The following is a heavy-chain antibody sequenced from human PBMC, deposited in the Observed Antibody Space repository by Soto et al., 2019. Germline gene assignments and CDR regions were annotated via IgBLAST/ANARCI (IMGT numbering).Heavy chain of an antibody. CDR2: IYYSGST. CDR1: GGSISSGGYY. D-gene: IGHD3-22*01. J-gene: IGHJ6*02. CDR3: ARDRSRSHYYDSSGYYGNYYGMDV. V-gene: IGHV4-31*03. Sequence: PSETLSLTCTVSGGSISSGGYYWSWIRQHPGKGLEWIGYIYYSGSTYYNPSLKSRVTISVDTSKNQFSLKLSSVTAADTAVYYCARDRSRSHYYDSSGYYGNYYGMDVWGQGTTVTVSS.